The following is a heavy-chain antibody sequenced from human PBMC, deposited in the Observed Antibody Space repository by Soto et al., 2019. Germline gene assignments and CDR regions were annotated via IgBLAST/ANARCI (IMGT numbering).Heavy chain of an antibody. J-gene: IGHJ4*02. V-gene: IGHV3-7*01. CDR3: ASSAAAPGNY. CDR2: IKQDGSDK. D-gene: IGHD6-13*01. CDR1: GFTFSSYW. Sequence: PGGSLRLSCAASGFTFSSYWMSWVRQAPGKGLEWVANIKQDGSDKYYVNSVKVGFTISRDNAKNSLYLQMTIPRAEVPAVYYCASSAAAPGNYWGQGTLVTVSS.